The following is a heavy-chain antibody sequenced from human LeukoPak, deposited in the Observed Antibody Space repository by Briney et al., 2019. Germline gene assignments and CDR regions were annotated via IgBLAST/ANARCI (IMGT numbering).Heavy chain of an antibody. CDR2: IRSKAYGGTT. Sequence: PGGSLRLSCTASGFTFGDYAMSWVRQAPGKGLEWVGFIRSKAYGGTTEYAASVKGRFTISRDDSKSIAYLQMNSLKTEDTAVYYCTRAMPGELYAFDIWGQGTMVTVSS. D-gene: IGHD3-10*01. J-gene: IGHJ3*02. V-gene: IGHV3-49*04. CDR1: GFTFGDYA. CDR3: TRAMPGELYAFDI.